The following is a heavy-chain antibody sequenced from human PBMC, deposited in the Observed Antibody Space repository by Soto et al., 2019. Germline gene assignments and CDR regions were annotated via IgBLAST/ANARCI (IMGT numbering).Heavy chain of an antibody. CDR2: ISSSSSYI. D-gene: IGHD6-19*01. Sequence: PGGSLRLSCAASGFTFSSYSMNWVRQAPGKGLEWVSSISSSSSYIYYADSVKGRFTISRDNAKNSLYLQMNSLRAEDTAVYYCARREGVAVAGTVYNWFDPWGQGTLVTVSS. V-gene: IGHV3-21*01. CDR3: ARREGVAVAGTVYNWFDP. J-gene: IGHJ5*02. CDR1: GFTFSSYS.